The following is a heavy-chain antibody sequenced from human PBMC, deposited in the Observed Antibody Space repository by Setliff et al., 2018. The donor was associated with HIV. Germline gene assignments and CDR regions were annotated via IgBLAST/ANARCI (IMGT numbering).Heavy chain of an antibody. J-gene: IGHJ6*03. CDR3: ARDHQWLLRGSYYYYYYMDV. D-gene: IGHD5-12*01. Sequence: ASVKVSCKASGYTFTNYAMHWVRQAPGQRLEWMGWINAGNGNTKYSQKFQGRVTITRDTSASTAYMELSSLRSEDTAVCCCARDHQWLLRGSYYYYYYMDVWGKGTTVTVSS. V-gene: IGHV1-3*01. CDR2: INAGNGNT. CDR1: GYTFTNYA.